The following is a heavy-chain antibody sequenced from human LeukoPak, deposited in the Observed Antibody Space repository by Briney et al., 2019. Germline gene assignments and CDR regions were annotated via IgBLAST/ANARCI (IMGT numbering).Heavy chain of an antibody. CDR3: AREKTYYDILATGEFDP. CDR1: AGSISSGVYY. V-gene: IGHV4-30-4*08. CDR2: IYYSGST. Sequence: SETLSLTCTVSAGSISSGVYYWSWIRQPPGKGLEWIGYIYYSGSTYYNPSLKSRVTISVDTSKNQFSLKLSSVTAADTAVYYCAREKTYYDILATGEFDPWGQGTLVTVSS. D-gene: IGHD3-9*01. J-gene: IGHJ5*02.